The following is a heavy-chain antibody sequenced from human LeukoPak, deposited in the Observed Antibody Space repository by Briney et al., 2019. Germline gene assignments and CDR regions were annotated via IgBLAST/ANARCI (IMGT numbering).Heavy chain of an antibody. V-gene: IGHV4-59*01. J-gene: IGHJ4*02. CDR3: ARDLSLDY. Sequence: SETLSLTCTVSGGSISSYYWSWIRQPPGKGLEWIGYIYYSGSTNYNPPLKSRVTISVDTSKNQFSLKLSSVTAADTAVYYCARDLSLDYWGQGTLVTVSS. CDR1: GGSISSYY. CDR2: IYYSGST.